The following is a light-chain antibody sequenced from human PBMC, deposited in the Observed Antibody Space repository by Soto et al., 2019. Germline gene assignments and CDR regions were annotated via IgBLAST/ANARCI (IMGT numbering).Light chain of an antibody. Sequence: EIVLTQSPGTLSLSPGERATLSCRASQSVSSSYLAWYQQKPGQAPRLLIYGASSRATGIPDRFSASGSGTDFTLTISRLEPEDFAVYYCQQYGSSPTFGLGTKVDIK. CDR1: QSVSSSY. CDR2: GAS. V-gene: IGKV3-20*01. CDR3: QQYGSSPT. J-gene: IGKJ1*01.